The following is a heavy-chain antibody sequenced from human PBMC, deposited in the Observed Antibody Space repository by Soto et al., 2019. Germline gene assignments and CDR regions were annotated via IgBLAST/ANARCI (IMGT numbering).Heavy chain of an antibody. V-gene: IGHV1-69*12. J-gene: IGHJ6*02. CDR3: ATCVYYYYGMDV. Sequence: QVQLVQSGAEVKKPGSSVKVSCKASGCTFSSSAISWVRQAPGQGLEWMGGIIPIFGTANYAQKFQGRVTITADESTSTAYMELSSLRSEDTAVYYCATCVYYYYGMDVWGQGTTVTVSS. CDR2: IIPIFGTA. CDR1: GCTFSSSA.